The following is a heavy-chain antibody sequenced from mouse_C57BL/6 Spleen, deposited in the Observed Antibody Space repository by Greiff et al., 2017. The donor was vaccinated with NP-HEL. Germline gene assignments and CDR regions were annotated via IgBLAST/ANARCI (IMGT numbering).Heavy chain of an antibody. V-gene: IGHV5-9-1*02. CDR2: ISSGGDYI. CDR1: GFTFSSYA. J-gene: IGHJ2*01. Sequence: EVKLMESGEGLVKPGGSLKLSCAASGFTFSSYAMSWVRQTPEKRLEWVAYISSGGDYIYYADTVKGRFTISRDNARNTLYLQMSSLKSEDTAMYYCTREGYDGYGDYWGQGTTLTVSS. CDR3: TREGYDGYGDY. D-gene: IGHD2-3*01.